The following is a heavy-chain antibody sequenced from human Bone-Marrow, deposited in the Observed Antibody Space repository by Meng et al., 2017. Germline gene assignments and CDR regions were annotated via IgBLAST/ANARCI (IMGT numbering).Heavy chain of an antibody. CDR1: GYSFTSYW. CDR2: IYPGDSDT. J-gene: IGHJ5*02. Sequence: GGSLRLSCKGSGYSFTSYWIGWVRQMPGKGLEWMGIIYPGDSDTRYSPSFQGQVTISADKSISTAYLQWSSLKASDTAMYYCARRGVYSSGWYWFDHWGQGTLVTVSS. V-gene: IGHV5-51*01. CDR3: ARRGVYSSGWYWFDH. D-gene: IGHD6-19*01.